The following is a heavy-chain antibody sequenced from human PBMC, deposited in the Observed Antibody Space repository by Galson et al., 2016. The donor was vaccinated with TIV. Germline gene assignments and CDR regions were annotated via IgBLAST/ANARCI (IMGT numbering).Heavy chain of an antibody. Sequence: SLRLSCAASAFTFSNYAMSWVRQAPGKGLEWVSVISASGGSTYYADSVKGRFTISRDSSKNTLHLQMNSLRADDTAIYYCARGGKWPMDYGIFDYWGQGTPVTVSS. CDR3: ARGGKWPMDYGIFDY. V-gene: IGHV3-23*01. CDR2: ISASGGST. D-gene: IGHD4-17*01. CDR1: AFTFSNYA. J-gene: IGHJ4*02.